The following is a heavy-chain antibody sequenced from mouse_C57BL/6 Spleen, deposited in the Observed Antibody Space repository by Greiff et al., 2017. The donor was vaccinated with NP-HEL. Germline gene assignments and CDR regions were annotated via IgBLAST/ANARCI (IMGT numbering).Heavy chain of an antibody. CDR3: TTSRYGSSPFAY. D-gene: IGHD1-1*01. J-gene: IGHJ3*01. Sequence: DVQLQESGAELVRPGASVKSSCTASGFNIKDDYMHWVKQRPEQGLEWIGWIDPENGDTEYASKFQGKATITADTSSNTAYLQLSSLTSEDTAVYYCTTSRYGSSPFAYWGQGTLVTVSA. CDR1: GFNIKDDY. CDR2: IDPENGDT. V-gene: IGHV14-4*01.